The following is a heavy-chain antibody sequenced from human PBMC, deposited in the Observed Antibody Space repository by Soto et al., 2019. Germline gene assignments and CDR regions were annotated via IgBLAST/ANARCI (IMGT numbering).Heavy chain of an antibody. D-gene: IGHD2-15*01. Sequence: ASVKVSCKASGYTFTSYAMHWVRQPPGQRLEWMGWINAGNGNTKYSRKFQGRVTITRDTSASTAYMALSSLRSEDTAGFSCAKGEDIVVVVAANAVDAMDVWGQGTMVTVSS. J-gene: IGHJ6*02. CDR3: AKGEDIVVVVAANAVDAMDV. CDR2: INAGNGNT. CDR1: GYTFTSYA. V-gene: IGHV1-3*01.